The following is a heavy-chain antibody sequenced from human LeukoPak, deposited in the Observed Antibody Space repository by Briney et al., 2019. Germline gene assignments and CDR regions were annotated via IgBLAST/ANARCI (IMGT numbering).Heavy chain of an antibody. CDR3: ARALYHTFDY. D-gene: IGHD2-2*01. CDR2: ISANNSNT. Sequence: GSVKVSCKASGYSFTTYGISWVRQAPGQGLEWMGWISANNSNTDNVQKLQGRVTMTTDTSTSTAYMELRSLRSDDTAVYYCARALYHTFDYWGQGTLVTVSS. V-gene: IGHV1-18*01. CDR1: GYSFTTYG. J-gene: IGHJ4*02.